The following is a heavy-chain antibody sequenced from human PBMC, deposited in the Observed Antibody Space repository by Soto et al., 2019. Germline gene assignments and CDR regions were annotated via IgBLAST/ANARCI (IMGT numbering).Heavy chain of an antibody. V-gene: IGHV2-5*02. Sequence: QITLKESGPTLVRPAQTLTLTCEFSGFSLSTYDMGVAWIRQPPGKPLEWLALIYWDDDKRYSPSLKDRLAISKDTSSNQVVLTSTSMDPGDTATYFCAHAGDYDLLTFDHWGPGTLFTFSS. J-gene: IGHJ4*02. CDR1: GFSLSTYDMG. CDR3: AHAGDYDLLTFDH. CDR2: IYWDDDK. D-gene: IGHD4-17*01.